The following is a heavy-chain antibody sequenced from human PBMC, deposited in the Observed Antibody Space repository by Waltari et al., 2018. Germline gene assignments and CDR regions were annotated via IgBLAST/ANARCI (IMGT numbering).Heavy chain of an antibody. CDR2: IIPMFGTA. J-gene: IGHJ3*02. D-gene: IGHD6-13*01. CDR3: ARGGLYGQQLLESAFEI. Sequence: VQLVQSGDELKTPGSSVKVSCKASGGSFRTYASTWGRQAPGQGREWMGGIIPMFGTANYAQKIQDRVTIITDESMTTAYMELSSLTSEDTAVYYCARGGLYGQQLLESAFEIWGQGTKVTVSS. V-gene: IGHV1-69*05. CDR1: GGSFRTYA.